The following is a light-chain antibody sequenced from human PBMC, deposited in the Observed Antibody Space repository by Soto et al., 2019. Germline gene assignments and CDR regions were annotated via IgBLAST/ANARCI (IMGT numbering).Light chain of an antibody. V-gene: IGLV2-23*01. Sequence: QSVLTQPASVSGSPGQSITISCAGTSSDIGGYNLVSWYQQHPGKAPKLMIYEGSKRPSGVSTRFSGSKSGNTASLTISGLQAKYEADYYCCSYAGSTTWVFGGGTKLTVL. J-gene: IGLJ3*02. CDR2: EGS. CDR3: CSYAGSTTWV. CDR1: SSDIGGYNL.